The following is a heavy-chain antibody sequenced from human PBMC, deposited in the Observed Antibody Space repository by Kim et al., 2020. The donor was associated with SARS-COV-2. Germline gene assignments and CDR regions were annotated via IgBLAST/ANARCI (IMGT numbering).Heavy chain of an antibody. CDR1: GYTFTSYG. CDR3: ARSHTATLWVNAFDI. V-gene: IGHV1-18*01. J-gene: IGHJ3*02. CDR2: ISAYNGNT. D-gene: IGHD5-18*01. Sequence: ASVKVSCKASGYTFTSYGISWVRQAPGQGLEWMGWISAYNGNTNYAQKLQGRVTMTTDTSTSTAYMELRSLRSDDTAVYYCARSHTATLWVNAFDIWGQGTMVTVSS.